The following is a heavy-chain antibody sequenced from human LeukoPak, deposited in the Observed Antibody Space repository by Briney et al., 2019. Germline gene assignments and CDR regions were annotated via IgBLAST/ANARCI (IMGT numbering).Heavy chain of an antibody. D-gene: IGHD3-22*01. CDR2: IYYSGYT. V-gene: IGHV4-59*08. Sequence: PSETLSLTCTVSGGSISSYYWSWIRQPPGKGLEWIGNIYYSGYTTYSPSLRSRVTISGDTSKNQFSPRLSSVTAADTAVYYCARASYSYDINGWVPFDYWGQGTLVTVSS. J-gene: IGHJ4*02. CDR1: GGSISSYY. CDR3: ARASYSYDINGWVPFDY.